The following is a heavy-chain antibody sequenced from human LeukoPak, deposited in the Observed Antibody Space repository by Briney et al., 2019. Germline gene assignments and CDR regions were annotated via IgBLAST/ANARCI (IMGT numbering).Heavy chain of an antibody. D-gene: IGHD6-13*01. J-gene: IGHJ3*02. Sequence: SETLSLTCAVSGYSISSGYYWGWSRQPPGKGLEWIGSIYHSGSTYYNPSLKSRVTISVDTSKNQFSLKLSSVTAADTAVYYCARIAAAASYDAFDIWGQGTMVTVSS. CDR2: IYHSGST. CDR3: ARIAAAASYDAFDI. V-gene: IGHV4-38-2*01. CDR1: GYSISSGYY.